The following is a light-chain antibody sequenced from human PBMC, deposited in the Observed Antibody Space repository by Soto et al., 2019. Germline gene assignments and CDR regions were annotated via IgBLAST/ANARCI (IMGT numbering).Light chain of an antibody. V-gene: IGKV1-39*01. CDR2: AAS. J-gene: IGKJ1*01. Sequence: DIQMTQSPSSLSASVGDRVTITCRASQSISNYLNWYQQKPGKAPKLLMFAASSLQSGIQSRFRVCASGTDFTLTIRSLQPEDFATYYRQQRYSTRRTFGQGTKVELK. CDR1: QSISNY. CDR3: QQRYSTRRT.